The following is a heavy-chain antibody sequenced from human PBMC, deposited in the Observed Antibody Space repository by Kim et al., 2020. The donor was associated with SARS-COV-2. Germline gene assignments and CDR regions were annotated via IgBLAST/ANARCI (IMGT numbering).Heavy chain of an antibody. V-gene: IGHV1-69*04. CDR3: ARGSSSNYYGSGGWFDP. Sequence: FQGRVTITADKSTSTAYMELSSLRSEDTAVYYCARGSSSNYYGSGGWFDPWGQGTLVTVSS. J-gene: IGHJ5*02. D-gene: IGHD3-10*01.